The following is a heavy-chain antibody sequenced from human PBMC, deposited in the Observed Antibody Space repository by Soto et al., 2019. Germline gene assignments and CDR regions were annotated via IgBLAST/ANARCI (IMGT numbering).Heavy chain of an antibody. J-gene: IGHJ6*03. V-gene: IGHV1-8*01. D-gene: IGHD5-12*01. CDR1: GYTFTSYD. CDR3: ARDALTSSGRYYYYYMDV. CDR2: MNPNSGNT. Sequence: ASVKVSCKASGYTFTSYDINWVRQATGQGLEWMGWMNPNSGNTGYALKFQGRVTMARNTSISTAYMELSSLRSEDTAVYYCARDALTSSGRYYYYYMDVWGKGTTVTVSS.